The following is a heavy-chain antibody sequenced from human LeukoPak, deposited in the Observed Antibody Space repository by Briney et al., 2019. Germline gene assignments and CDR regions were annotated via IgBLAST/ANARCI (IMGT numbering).Heavy chain of an antibody. CDR3: AKLPTITMIVVVIF. CDR1: GFTFSSYA. CDR2: ISGSGGST. D-gene: IGHD3-22*01. J-gene: IGHJ4*02. V-gene: IGHV3-23*01. Sequence: GGSLRLSCAPSGFTFSSYAMSWVRQAPGKGLEWVSAISGSGGSTYYADSVKGRFTISRDNSKNTLYLQMNSLRAEDTAVYYCAKLPTITMIVVVIFWGQGTLVTVSS.